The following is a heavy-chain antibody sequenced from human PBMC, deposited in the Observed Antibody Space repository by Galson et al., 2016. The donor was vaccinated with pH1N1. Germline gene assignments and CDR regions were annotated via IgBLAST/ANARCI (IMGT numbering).Heavy chain of an antibody. CDR1: GYTLSELA. D-gene: IGHD1-26*01. V-gene: IGHV1-24*01. J-gene: IGHJ2*01. CDR3: ATEYRGSYYVPRYFDL. Sequence: SVKVSCKVSGYTLSELAIHWVRQTPGKGLEWMGGFDPEDDKPFYAQTFEGRVTMTQDTSTDTAYMQLSSLTSDDASVYYCATEYRGSYYVPRYFDLWCLGTLVSVFS. CDR2: FDPEDDKP.